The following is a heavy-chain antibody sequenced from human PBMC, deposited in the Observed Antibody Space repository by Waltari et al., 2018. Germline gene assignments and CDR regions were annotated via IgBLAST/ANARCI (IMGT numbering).Heavy chain of an antibody. Sequence: QVQLQQWGAGLLKPSETLSLTCAVYGGSFSGYYWSWIRQPPGQGLGWVGEINHSGSTNYNPSLKSRVTISVDTSKNQFSLKLSSVTAADTAVYYCARTTPDWGYYDYVWGSYRPTFDYWGQGTLVTVSS. D-gene: IGHD3-16*02. CDR2: INHSGST. CDR1: GGSFSGYY. CDR3: ARTTPDWGYYDYVWGSYRPTFDY. V-gene: IGHV4-34*01. J-gene: IGHJ4*02.